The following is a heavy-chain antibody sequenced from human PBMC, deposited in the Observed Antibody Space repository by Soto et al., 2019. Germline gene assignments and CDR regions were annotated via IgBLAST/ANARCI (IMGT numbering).Heavy chain of an antibody. Sequence: ASVKVSCKASGYTFTNYDINWVRQATGQGLEWMGRMNPKSGNTGYAQQFQGRVTMTRSTSISTAYMELSSLRSEDTAIYYCVRVYGEINYWGQGTLVTVSS. V-gene: IGHV1-8*01. CDR1: GYTFTNYD. CDR3: VRVYGEINY. D-gene: IGHD4-17*01. CDR2: MNPKSGNT. J-gene: IGHJ4*02.